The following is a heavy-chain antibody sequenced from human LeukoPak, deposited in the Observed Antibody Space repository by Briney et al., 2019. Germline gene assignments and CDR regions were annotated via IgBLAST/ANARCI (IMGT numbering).Heavy chain of an antibody. CDR3: ARVGLIYYFDY. J-gene: IGHJ4*02. CDR1: GGTFSSYT. CDR2: IIPILGIA. Sequence: ASVKVSCKASGGTFSSYTISWVRQVPGQGLEWMGRIIPILGIANYAQKFQGRVTITADKSTSTAYMELSSLRSEDTAVYYCARVGLIYYFDYWGQGTLVTVSS. V-gene: IGHV1-69*02. D-gene: IGHD2-15*01.